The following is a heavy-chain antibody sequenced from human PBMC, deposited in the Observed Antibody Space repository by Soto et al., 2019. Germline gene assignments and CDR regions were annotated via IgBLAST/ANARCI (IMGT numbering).Heavy chain of an antibody. CDR2: IYYSGST. Sequence: SETLSLTCTVSGGSISSSSYYWGWIRQPPGKGLEWIGSIYYSGSTYYNPSLKSRVTISVDTTKNQFSLKLSSVTAADTAVYYCASSTGDVVVPAAMPHPTRWGQGTLVTVSS. CDR1: GGSISSSSYY. CDR3: ASSTGDVVVPAAMPHPTR. J-gene: IGHJ4*02. D-gene: IGHD2-2*01. V-gene: IGHV4-39*01.